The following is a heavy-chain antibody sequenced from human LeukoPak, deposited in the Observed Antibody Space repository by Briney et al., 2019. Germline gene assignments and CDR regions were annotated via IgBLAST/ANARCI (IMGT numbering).Heavy chain of an antibody. J-gene: IGHJ4*02. Sequence: GGSLRLSCAASGFTFSSYGMHWVRQAPGKGLEWVAVIWYDGSNKYYADSVKGRFTISRDNSKNTLYLQMNSLRAEDTAVYYCARDYYYGSSGSPFDYWGQGTLVTVSS. CDR1: GFTFSSYG. V-gene: IGHV3-33*01. CDR2: IWYDGSNK. CDR3: ARDYYYGSSGSPFDY. D-gene: IGHD3-22*01.